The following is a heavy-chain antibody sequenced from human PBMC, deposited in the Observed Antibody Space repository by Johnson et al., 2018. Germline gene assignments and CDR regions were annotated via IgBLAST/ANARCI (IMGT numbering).Heavy chain of an antibody. CDR1: GFTFSSFW. J-gene: IGHJ6*04. CDR3: ARDPAEDV. CDR2: INSDGSNT. V-gene: IGHV3-74*01. Sequence: VQLQESGGGLVQPGGSLRLSCAASGFTFSSFWMHWVRQAPGKGLVWISRINSDGSNTNYADSVKGRFTISRDNSKNTLYLQMNSLRPEDTAVYYCARDPAEDVWGKGTTVTVSS.